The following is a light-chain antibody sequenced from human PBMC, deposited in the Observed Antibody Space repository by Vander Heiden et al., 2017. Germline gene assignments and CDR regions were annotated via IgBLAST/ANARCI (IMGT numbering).Light chain of an antibody. V-gene: IGKV3-20*01. CDR3: QHYGSSLYT. Sequence: EIVLTQSPGTLPLSPGERATLSCRASQSVSSSYLAWYQQKPGQAPRLLIYGASSRATGIPDRFSGSGSGTDFTLTISRLEPEDLAVYYCQHYGSSLYTFGQGTKLQIK. CDR1: QSVSSSY. J-gene: IGKJ2*01. CDR2: GAS.